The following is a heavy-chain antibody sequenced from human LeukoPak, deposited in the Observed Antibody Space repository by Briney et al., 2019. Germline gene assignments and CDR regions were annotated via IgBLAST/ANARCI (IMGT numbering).Heavy chain of an antibody. CDR2: IYYSGST. CDR3: ARDIAAAGSGMWFDP. D-gene: IGHD6-13*01. Sequence: SGTLSLTCTVSGGSISSYYWSWIRQPPGKGLEWIGYIYYSGSTNYNPSLKSRVTISVDTSKNQFSLKLSSVTAADTAVYYCARDIAAAGSGMWFDPWGQGTLVTVSS. V-gene: IGHV4-59*01. CDR1: GGSISSYY. J-gene: IGHJ5*02.